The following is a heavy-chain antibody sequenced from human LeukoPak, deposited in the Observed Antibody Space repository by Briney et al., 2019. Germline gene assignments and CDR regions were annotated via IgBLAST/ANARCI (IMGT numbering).Heavy chain of an antibody. D-gene: IGHD3-10*01. CDR2: IYYSGST. V-gene: IGHV4-59*01. CDR3: ARSSSGSYYNFYYYGMDV. CDR1: GGSISSYY. J-gene: IGHJ6*04. Sequence: SETLSLTCTVSGGSISSYYWSWIRQPPGKGLEWIGYIYYSGSTNYNPSLKSRVTISVDTSKNQFSLKLSSVTAADTAVYYCARSSSGSYYNFYYYGMDVWGKGTTVTVSS.